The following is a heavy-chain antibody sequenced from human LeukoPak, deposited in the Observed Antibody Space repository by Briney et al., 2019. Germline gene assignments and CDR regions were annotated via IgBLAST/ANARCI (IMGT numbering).Heavy chain of an antibody. CDR1: GYTFTSYY. V-gene: IGHV1-46*01. D-gene: IGHD2-21*02. Sequence: ASVKVSCKASGYTFTSYYMHWVRQAPGQGLEWMGIINPSGGSTSYAQKFQGRVTMTRDMSTSTVYMELSSLRSDDTAVYYCARDQGDVDYFSDYWGQGTLVTVSS. J-gene: IGHJ4*02. CDR2: INPSGGST. CDR3: ARDQGDVDYFSDY.